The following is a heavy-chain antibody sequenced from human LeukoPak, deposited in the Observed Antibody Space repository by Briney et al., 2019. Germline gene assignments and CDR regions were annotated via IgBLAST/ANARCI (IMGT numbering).Heavy chain of an antibody. D-gene: IGHD1-1*01. CDR2: IIPIFGTT. CDR1: GYTFTSYG. V-gene: IGHV1-69*06. CDR3: ARGPELEPFDY. Sequence: VASVKVSCKASGYTFTSYGISWVRQAPGQGLEWMGGIIPIFGTTNYAQKFQGRVTITADKSTSTAYMELSSLRSEDTAVYYCARGPELEPFDYWGQGTLVTVSS. J-gene: IGHJ4*02.